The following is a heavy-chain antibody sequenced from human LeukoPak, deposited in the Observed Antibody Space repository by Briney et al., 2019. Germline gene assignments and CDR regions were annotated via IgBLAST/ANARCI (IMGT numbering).Heavy chain of an antibody. V-gene: IGHV4-39*07. CDR3: AREKHYRDTYYYYYYMDV. CDR1: GGSISSSAYH. D-gene: IGHD4-17*01. CDR2: IYYSGST. Sequence: SETLSLTCTVSGGSISSSAYHWGWIRQPPGKGLEWIGSIYYSGSTYYNPSLKSRVTISVDTSKNQFSLKLCSVTAADTAVYYCAREKHYRDTYYYYYYMDVWGKGTTVTVSS. J-gene: IGHJ6*03.